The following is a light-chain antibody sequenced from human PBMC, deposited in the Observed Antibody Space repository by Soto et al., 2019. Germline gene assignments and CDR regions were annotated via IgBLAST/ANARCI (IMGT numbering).Light chain of an antibody. CDR2: AAS. CDR3: QQSYSTPQT. Sequence: DIQMTQSPSSLSASVGDRVTITCRASQSISSYLNWYQQKPGKAPKLLIYAASSLQSGVPSRFSGSGSGTDFTLTISSLQPEDCAPYYCQQSYSTPQTFGQGTKLEIK. J-gene: IGKJ2*01. CDR1: QSISSY. V-gene: IGKV1-39*01.